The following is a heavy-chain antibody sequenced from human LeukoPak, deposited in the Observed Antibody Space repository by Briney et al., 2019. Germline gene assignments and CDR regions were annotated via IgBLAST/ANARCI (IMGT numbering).Heavy chain of an antibody. CDR1: GGTFSSYA. CDR2: IIPIFGTA. J-gene: IGHJ4*02. CDR3: ARSDGAQWLVLPDY. D-gene: IGHD6-19*01. V-gene: IGHV1-69*13. Sequence: ASVKVSCKASGGTFSSYAISWVRQAPGQGLEWMGGIIPIFGTANYAQKFQGRVTITADESTSTAYMELSSLRSEDTAVYYCARSDGAQWLVLPDYWGQGTLVTVSS.